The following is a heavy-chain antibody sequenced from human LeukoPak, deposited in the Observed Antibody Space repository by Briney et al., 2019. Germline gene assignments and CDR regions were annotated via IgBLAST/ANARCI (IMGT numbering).Heavy chain of an antibody. CDR2: IWYDGSNK. D-gene: IGHD3-9*01. V-gene: IGHV3-33*01. J-gene: IGHJ4*02. CDR1: GFTFSSYF. CDR3: AGERGRLRNFDWLLGTVDY. Sequence: GGSLRLSCAVSGFTFSSYFMHWVRQAPGKGLEWVAVIWYDGSNKYYADSVKGRFTISRDNSKNTLYLEMNSLRTEDTAVYYCAGERGRLRNFDWLLGTVDYWGQGALVTVSS.